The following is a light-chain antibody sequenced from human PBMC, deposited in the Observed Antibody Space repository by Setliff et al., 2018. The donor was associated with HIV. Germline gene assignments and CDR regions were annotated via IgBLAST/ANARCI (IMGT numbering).Light chain of an antibody. CDR2: DIT. J-gene: IGLJ1*01. V-gene: IGLV2-11*01. Sequence: QSVLTQPRSVSGSPGQSVTLSCTGTSSDVGGYNWVSWYQQRPGEAPKLIIYDITERPSGVPDRFSGSKSANTASLTISGLQADDEADYYCSSYASSDTYVFGIGTKVTVL. CDR3: SSYASSDTYV. CDR1: SSDVGGYNW.